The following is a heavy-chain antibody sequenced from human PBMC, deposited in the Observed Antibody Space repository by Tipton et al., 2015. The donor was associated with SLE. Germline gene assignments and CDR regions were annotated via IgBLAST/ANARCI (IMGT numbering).Heavy chain of an antibody. V-gene: IGHV1-58*02. J-gene: IGHJ2*01. Sequence: QLVQSGAEVKKPGTSVKVSCKTSGFTFSSSAMQWVRQARGQPLEWIGWIVVGSGDTSYSQKFQERVTITRDTSTSTVYMELSSLRSEDTAVYYCARVSSAMGYFDLWGRGTLVTVSS. CDR3: ARVSSAMGYFDL. CDR2: IVVGSGDT. D-gene: IGHD6-19*01. CDR1: GFTFSSSA.